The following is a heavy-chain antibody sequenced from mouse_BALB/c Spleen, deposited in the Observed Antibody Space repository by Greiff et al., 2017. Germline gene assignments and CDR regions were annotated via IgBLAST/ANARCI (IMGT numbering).Heavy chain of an antibody. CDR2: IYPGNSDT. Sequence: EVQLQESGTVLARPGASVKMSCKASGYSFTSYWMHWVKQRPGQGLEWIGAIYPGNSDTSYNQKFKGKAKLTAVTSASTAYMELSSLTNEDSAVYYCTRVYYDYDRGPMDYWGQGTSVTVSS. CDR1: GYSFTSYW. CDR3: TRVYYDYDRGPMDY. D-gene: IGHD2-4*01. V-gene: IGHV1-5*01. J-gene: IGHJ4*01.